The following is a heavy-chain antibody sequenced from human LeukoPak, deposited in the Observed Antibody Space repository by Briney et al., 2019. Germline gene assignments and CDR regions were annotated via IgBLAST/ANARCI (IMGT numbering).Heavy chain of an antibody. V-gene: IGHV3-49*03. CDR2: IRSKAYGGTT. J-gene: IGHJ4*02. CDR3: TRDTATPVGATATGY. Sequence: GGSLRLSCTASGFTFGDYAMSWFRQAPGKGLEWVGCIRSKAYGGTTEYAASVKGRFTISRDDSKSIAYLQMNGLKTEDTAVYYCTRDTATPVGATATGYWGQGTLVTVSS. D-gene: IGHD1-26*01. CDR1: GFTFGDYA.